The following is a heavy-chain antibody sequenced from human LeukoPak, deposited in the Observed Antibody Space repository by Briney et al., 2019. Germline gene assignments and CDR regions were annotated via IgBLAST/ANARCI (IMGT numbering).Heavy chain of an antibody. CDR3: ARWAYGSGSPGSDP. CDR1: GFTFSSYW. D-gene: IGHD3-10*01. J-gene: IGHJ5*02. CDR2: INSDGSST. Sequence: GGSLRLSCAASGFTFSSYWMHWVRQAPRKGLVWVSRINSDGSSTSYADSVKGRFTISRDNAKNTLYLQMNSLRAEDTAVYYCARWAYGSGSPGSDPWGQGTLVTVSS. V-gene: IGHV3-74*01.